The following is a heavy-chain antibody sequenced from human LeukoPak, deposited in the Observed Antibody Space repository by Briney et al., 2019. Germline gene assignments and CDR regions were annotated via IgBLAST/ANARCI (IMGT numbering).Heavy chain of an antibody. Sequence: PSETLSLTCTVSGGSISSYYWSWIRQPPGKGLEWIGEINHSGSTNYNPSLKSRVTISVDTSKNQFSLNLTSVTTADTAVYYCARVSCSSTSCPRRDALDVWGQGTMVTVSS. CDR3: ARVSCSSTSCPRRDALDV. CDR1: GGSISSYY. J-gene: IGHJ3*01. V-gene: IGHV4-34*01. D-gene: IGHD2-2*01. CDR2: INHSGST.